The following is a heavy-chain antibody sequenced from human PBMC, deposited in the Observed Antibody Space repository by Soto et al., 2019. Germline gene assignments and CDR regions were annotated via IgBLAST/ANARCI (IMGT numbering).Heavy chain of an antibody. CDR1: GGSFSGFY. Sequence: PSETLSLTCAVSGGSFSGFYWTWIRQPPGEGLEWIGEINHSGTTNFNPSLRSRLTISLDSSKKHFSLKLTSMTAADAAVYYCARADRTLVTSYGLDVWGQGTTVTLSS. J-gene: IGHJ6*02. D-gene: IGHD2-21*02. V-gene: IGHV4-34*01. CDR3: ARADRTLVTSYGLDV. CDR2: INHSGTT.